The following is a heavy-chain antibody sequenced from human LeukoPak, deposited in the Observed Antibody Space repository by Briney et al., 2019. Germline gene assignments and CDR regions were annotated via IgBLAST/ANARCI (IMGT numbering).Heavy chain of an antibody. CDR3: ARDHADTAMDY. J-gene: IGHJ4*02. Sequence: GGSLRLSCAASGFTFSSYGMHWVRQAPGKGLEWVAVIWYDGSNKYYADSVKGRFTISRDNSKNTLYLQMNSLRAEDTAVYYCARDHADTAMDYWGQGTLVTVSS. D-gene: IGHD5-18*01. V-gene: IGHV3-33*01. CDR1: GFTFSSYG. CDR2: IWYDGSNK.